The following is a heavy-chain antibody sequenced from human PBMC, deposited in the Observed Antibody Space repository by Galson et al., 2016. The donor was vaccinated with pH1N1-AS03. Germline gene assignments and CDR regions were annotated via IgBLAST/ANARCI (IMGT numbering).Heavy chain of an antibody. J-gene: IGHJ3*02. CDR3: ARDGGGIIDDALDT. D-gene: IGHD2-21*01. CDR2: ITPKDDDT. CDR1: GYNFRDYY. V-gene: IGHV1-2*02. Sequence: SVKVSCKASGYNFRDYYIHWVRQAPGQGLEWMGWITPKDDDTNYAPKFQSRVTMTRDLSTSSAYLELKRLTSDDTAVYFCARDGGGIIDDALDTWGQGTLVTVSS.